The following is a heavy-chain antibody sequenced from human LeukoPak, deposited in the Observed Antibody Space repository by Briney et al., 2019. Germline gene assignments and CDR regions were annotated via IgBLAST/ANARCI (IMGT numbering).Heavy chain of an antibody. CDR3: ARVGATREWFDP. V-gene: IGHV4-30-4*01. Sequence: SQTLSLTCTVSGGSISSSDYYWTWIRQPPGKGLEWIGYIYYSGSTYYNPSLKSRATISVDTSKNQFSLKVSSVTAADTAVYYCARVGATREWFDPWGQGTLVTVSS. CDR2: IYYSGST. J-gene: IGHJ5*02. CDR1: GGSISSSDYY. D-gene: IGHD1-26*01.